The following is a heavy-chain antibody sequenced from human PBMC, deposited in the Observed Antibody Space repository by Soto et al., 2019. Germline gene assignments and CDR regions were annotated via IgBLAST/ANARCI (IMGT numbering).Heavy chain of an antibody. D-gene: IGHD5-18*01. CDR2: IHYSGST. J-gene: IGHJ4*02. Sequence: PSETLSLTCAVSGGSISLYGYSWSWIRQPPGMGLVWFGYIHYSGSTFYNPSLKSRVTMSVDRSKNQFSLRLSSVTAADTAVYYCARTVETATLFYFDYWGQGTLVTVSS. CDR3: ARTVETATLFYFDY. CDR1: GGSISLYGYS. V-gene: IGHV4-30-2*01.